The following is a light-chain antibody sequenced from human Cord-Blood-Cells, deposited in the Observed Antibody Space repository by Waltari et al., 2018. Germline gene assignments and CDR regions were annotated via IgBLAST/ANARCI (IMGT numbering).Light chain of an antibody. CDR2: WAS. CDR1: QSVLYSPNTKNY. CDR3: QQYYSTPWT. V-gene: IGKV4-1*01. Sequence: DIVMTQSPDSLAVSLGERATINCKSSQSVLYSPNTKNYLAWYQQKPGHPPKLLIYWASTRESGVPDRFSGSGSGTDFTLTISSLQAEDVAVYYCQQYYSTPWTFGQGTKVEIK. J-gene: IGKJ1*01.